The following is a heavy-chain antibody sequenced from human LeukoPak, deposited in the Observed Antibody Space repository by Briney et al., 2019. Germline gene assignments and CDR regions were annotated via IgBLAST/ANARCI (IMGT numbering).Heavy chain of an antibody. D-gene: IGHD1-26*01. Sequence: SETLSLTCTVSGGSISSYYWSWIRQPAGKRLEWIGRIYTSGSTNYNPSLKSRVTMSVDTSKNQFSLKLSSVTAADTAVYYCARIGGTYYEYYFDYWGQGTLVTVSS. CDR1: GGSISSYY. J-gene: IGHJ4*02. V-gene: IGHV4-4*07. CDR2: IYTSGST. CDR3: ARIGGTYYEYYFDY.